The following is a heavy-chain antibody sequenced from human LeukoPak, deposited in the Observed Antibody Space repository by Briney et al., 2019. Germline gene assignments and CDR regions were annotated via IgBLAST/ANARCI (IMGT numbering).Heavy chain of an antibody. CDR2: FNSDGSST. CDR1: GFTFSNYW. Sequence: TGGSLRLSCAASGFTFSNYWMHWVRQAPGKGLVWVSLFNSDGSSTTYADSVKGRFTISRDNAKNTLHLQMNSLRVEDTAVYYCTRDRSNWNDGDCWGQGTLVTVFS. J-gene: IGHJ4*02. CDR3: TRDRSNWNDGDC. V-gene: IGHV3-74*01. D-gene: IGHD1-20*01.